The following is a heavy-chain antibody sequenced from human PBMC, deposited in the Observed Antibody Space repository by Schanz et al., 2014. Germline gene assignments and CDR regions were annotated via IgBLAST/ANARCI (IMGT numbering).Heavy chain of an antibody. V-gene: IGHV3-23*04. CDR3: AKDPSHGDYDYYFDY. J-gene: IGHJ4*02. CDR1: GFTFSTYA. D-gene: IGHD3-22*01. CDR2: ISGSGGST. Sequence: EVQLVESGGGLVKPGGSLRLSCTASGFTFSTYAMSWVRQAPGKGLEWVSAISGSGGSTYYADSVKGRFTISRDNSKNTLYLQMNSLRAEDTAVYYCAKDPSHGDYDYYFDYWGQGTLVTVSS.